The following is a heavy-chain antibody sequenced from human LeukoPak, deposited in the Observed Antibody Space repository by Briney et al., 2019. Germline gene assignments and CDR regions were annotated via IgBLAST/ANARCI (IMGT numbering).Heavy chain of an antibody. V-gene: IGHV1-2*06. CDR3: AREGKQWLQYYFDY. J-gene: IGHJ4*02. CDR1: GYTFTGYY. CDR2: INPNSGGT. Sequence: ASVKVSCKASGYTFTGYYMHWVRQAPGQGLEWMGRINPNSGGTNYAQKLQGRVTMTTDTSTSTAYMELRSLRSDDTAVYYCAREGKQWLQYYFDYWGQGTLVTVSS. D-gene: IGHD6-19*01.